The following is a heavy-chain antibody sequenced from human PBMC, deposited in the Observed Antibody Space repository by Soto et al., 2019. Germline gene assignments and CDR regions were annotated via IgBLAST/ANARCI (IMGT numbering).Heavy chain of an antibody. CDR1: GGTFSSYA. CDR2: ISAYNGNT. D-gene: IGHD4-17*01. Sequence: GASVKVSCKASGGTFSSYAISWVRQAPGQGLEWMGWISAYNGNTNYAQKLQGRVTMTTDTSTSTAYMELRSLRSDDTAVYYCARGLVFGDQPNVIDYWGQGTLVTVSS. CDR3: ARGLVFGDQPNVIDY. V-gene: IGHV1-18*01. J-gene: IGHJ4*02.